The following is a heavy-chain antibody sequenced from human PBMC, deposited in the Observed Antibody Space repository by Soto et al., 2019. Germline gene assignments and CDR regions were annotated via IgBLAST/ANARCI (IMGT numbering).Heavy chain of an antibody. CDR3: ARRSSEFCSSTSCYRGRYYGMYV. CDR1: GFTFSSYA. Sequence: GGSMRLSCAASGFTFSSYAMSWVRQAPGKGLEWVSAMSGSGGSTYYADSVKGRFTISRDNSKNTLYLQMSSLRAEDTAVYYCARRSSEFCSSTSCYRGRYYGMYVWGEGTTVIVSS. V-gene: IGHV3-23*01. J-gene: IGHJ6*04. D-gene: IGHD2-2*02. CDR2: MSGSGGST.